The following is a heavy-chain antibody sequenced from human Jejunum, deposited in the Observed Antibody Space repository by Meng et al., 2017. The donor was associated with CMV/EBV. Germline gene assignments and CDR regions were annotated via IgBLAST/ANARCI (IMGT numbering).Heavy chain of an antibody. V-gene: IGHV1-2*06. J-gene: IGHJ4*02. Sequence: SVKVSCKASGYTFTDYYLQWVRQAPGQGPEWMGRINCGTGGTNYAQNFQGRVTMTRDTSVSTAYMELTMPISDDTAVYYCLRLGDDYWGQGTLVTVSS. CDR1: GYTFTDYY. CDR2: INCGTGGT. CDR3: LRLGDDY. D-gene: IGHD3-16*01.